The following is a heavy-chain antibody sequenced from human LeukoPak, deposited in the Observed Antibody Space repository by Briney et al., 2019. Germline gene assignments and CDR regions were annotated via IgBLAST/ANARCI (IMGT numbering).Heavy chain of an antibody. Sequence: PSETLSLTCTVSYGSISSYYWSWIRQPPGKELEWIGNIHYLGSTDYNPSLKSRVTISVDTSRNQFSLKLSSVSAADTALYYCARASRDAFDIWGQGPMVTVSS. V-gene: IGHV4-59*01. J-gene: IGHJ3*02. CDR2: IHYLGST. CDR1: YGSISSYY. CDR3: ARASRDAFDI.